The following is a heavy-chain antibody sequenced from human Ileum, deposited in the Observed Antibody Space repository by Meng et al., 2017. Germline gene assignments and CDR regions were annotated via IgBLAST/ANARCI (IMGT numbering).Heavy chain of an antibody. J-gene: IGHJ4*02. CDR1: GFTFSNYG. CDR2: IWYDGSNK. D-gene: IGHD6-19*01. CDR3: ARDSSVWNYLDY. Sequence: QGQLGGPGGGCGQPGRSLTLSCAASGFTFSNYGMHWVRQAPGKGLEWVAVIWYDGSNKDYADSLKGRFTISRDNSKNTLHLQMNSLRAEDTAVYYCARDSSVWNYLDYWGQGTLVTVSS. V-gene: IGHV3-33*01.